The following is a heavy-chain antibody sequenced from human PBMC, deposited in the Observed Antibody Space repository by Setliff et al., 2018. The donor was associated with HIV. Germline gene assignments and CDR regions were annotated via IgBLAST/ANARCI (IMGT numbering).Heavy chain of an antibody. CDR2: INEGGGT. J-gene: IGHJ5*02. CDR1: GGSISSNW. Sequence: SETLSLTCAVSGGSISSNWWSWVRQSPGEGLQWIGEINEGGGTNYNPSLESRVTMSVDTSKNQFSLRLISVTAADTALYYCARRPISPFSLTTGMLDPWGQGILVTVSS. CDR3: ARRPISPFSLTTGMLDP. D-gene: IGHD3-10*01. V-gene: IGHV4-4*02.